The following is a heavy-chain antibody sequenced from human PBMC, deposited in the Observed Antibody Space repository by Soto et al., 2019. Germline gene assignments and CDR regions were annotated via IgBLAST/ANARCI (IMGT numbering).Heavy chain of an antibody. Sequence: EVQLLESGGGLVQPGGSLRLSCAASGFTFSAYAMSWVRQAPGKGLQWVSAISGGGGDTYYADSVKGRFTISRDNSKNTLYVQMNSLRAEDTAVYYCAKGTFGNGWSSWGQGTLVAVSS. D-gene: IGHD3-16*01. CDR2: ISGGGGDT. V-gene: IGHV3-23*01. J-gene: IGHJ4*02. CDR1: GFTFSAYA. CDR3: AKGTFGNGWSS.